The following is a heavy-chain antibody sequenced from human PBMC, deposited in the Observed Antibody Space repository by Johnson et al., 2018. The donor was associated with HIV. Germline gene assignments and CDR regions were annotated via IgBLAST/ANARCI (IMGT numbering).Heavy chain of an antibody. Sequence: QVQLVESGGGVVQPGGSLRLSCAASGFTFSSYGMHWVRQAPGKGLEWVAFIRYDGSNKYYADSVKGRFTISRDNSKNTLYLQINSLRAEDTAVYYCARDGAQQLARDAFDIWGQGTMVTVSS. CDR1: GFTFSSYG. CDR3: ARDGAQQLARDAFDI. D-gene: IGHD6-13*01. V-gene: IGHV3-30*02. J-gene: IGHJ3*02. CDR2: IRYDGSNK.